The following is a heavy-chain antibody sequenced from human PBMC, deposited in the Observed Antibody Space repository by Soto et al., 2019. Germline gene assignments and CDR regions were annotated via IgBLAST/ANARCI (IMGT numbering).Heavy chain of an antibody. CDR2: IYWDDDK. V-gene: IGHV2-5*02. CDR1: GFSLSTSGVG. Sequence: QITLKESGPTLVKPTQTLTLTCTFSGFSLSTSGVGVGWIRQPPGKALEWLALIYWDDDKRYSPSLKSRLTITKDPSKNQVVLTMTNMDPVDTATYYCARTVNPYSNYEDGMDVWGQGTTVTVSS. J-gene: IGHJ6*02. D-gene: IGHD4-4*01. CDR3: ARTVNPYSNYEDGMDV.